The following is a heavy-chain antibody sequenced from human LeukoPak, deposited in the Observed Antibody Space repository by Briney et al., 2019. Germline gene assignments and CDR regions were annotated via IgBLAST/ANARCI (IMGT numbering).Heavy chain of an antibody. V-gene: IGHV4-39*07. D-gene: IGHD6-13*01. CDR1: GGSISSSSYY. CDR2: INHSGST. CDR3: ARKHSSSWYQGWFDP. J-gene: IGHJ5*02. Sequence: SETLSLTCTVSGGSISSSSYYWGWIRQPPGKGLEWLGEINHSGSTNYNPSLKSRVTISVDTSKNQFSLKLSSVTAADTAVYYCARKHSSSWYQGWFDPWGQGTLVTVSS.